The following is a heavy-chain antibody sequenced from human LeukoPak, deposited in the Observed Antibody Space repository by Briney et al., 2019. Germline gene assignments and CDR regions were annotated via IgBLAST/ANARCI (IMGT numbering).Heavy chain of an antibody. D-gene: IGHD2-2*01. CDR1: GFTFSNSA. Sequence: GGSLRLSCAASGFTFSNSAMSWVRQAPGKGLEWVSTLSGSGITTYYADSVTGRFTISRDNSKNTLYLQMNSLRAEDTAVYYCAKDRVAMIGYYFDYWDQGTLVTVSS. J-gene: IGHJ4*02. CDR3: AKDRVAMIGYYFDY. CDR2: LSGSGITT. V-gene: IGHV3-23*01.